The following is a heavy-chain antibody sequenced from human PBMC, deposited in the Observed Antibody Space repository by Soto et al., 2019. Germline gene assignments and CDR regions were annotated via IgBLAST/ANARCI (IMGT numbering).Heavy chain of an antibody. CDR1: GYTFTSYG. CDR2: ISAYNGNA. CDR3: ARVPSSSWYVGIDY. Sequence: ASVKVSCKASGYTFTSYGISWVRQAPGQGLEWMGWISAYNGNANYAQKLQGRVTMTTDTSTSTAYMELRSLRSDDTAVYYCARVPSSSWYVGIDYWGQGTLVTVSS. J-gene: IGHJ4*02. D-gene: IGHD6-13*01. V-gene: IGHV1-18*01.